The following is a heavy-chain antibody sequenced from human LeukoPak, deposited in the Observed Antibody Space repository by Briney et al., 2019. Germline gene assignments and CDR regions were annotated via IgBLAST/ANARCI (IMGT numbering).Heavy chain of an antibody. J-gene: IGHJ4*01. V-gene: IGHV4-39*01. CDR3: ARHFAGHTRNFDY. Sequence: SETLSLTCTVSGGSIRTTSSYWGRIRQPPGQGLEWIGSIFYRGYTYTPSSRVGSVTMSVDTSKNQFSLKLNSVTAADTAIYYCARHFAGHTRNFDYWGPGNLGSVSS. CDR1: GGSIRTTSSY. CDR2: IFYRGYT.